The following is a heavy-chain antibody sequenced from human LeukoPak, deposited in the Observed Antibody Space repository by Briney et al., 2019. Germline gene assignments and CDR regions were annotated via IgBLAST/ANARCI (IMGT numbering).Heavy chain of an antibody. J-gene: IGHJ3*02. CDR3: AKDKRGSGSIEDVFDI. CDR2: INWNSGSI. CDR1: GFTFGDFA. Sequence: PGGSLRLSCAASGFTFGDFAIHWVRQAPGKGLEWVSGINWNSGSIGYADSVKGRFTISRDNAKRSLYLQMNSLRAEDTALYYCAKDKRGSGSIEDVFDIWGQGTMVTVSS. V-gene: IGHV3-9*01. D-gene: IGHD3-10*01.